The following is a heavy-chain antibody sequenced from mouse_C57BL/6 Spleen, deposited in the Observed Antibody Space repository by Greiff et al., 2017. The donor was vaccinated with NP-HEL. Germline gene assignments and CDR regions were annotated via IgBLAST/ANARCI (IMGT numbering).Heavy chain of an antibody. CDR1: GFTFSSYA. Sequence: EVMLVESGGGLVKPGGSLKLSCAASGFTFSSYAMSWVRQTPEKRLEWVATISDGGSYTYYPDNVKGRFTISRDNAKNNLYLQMSHLKSEDTAMYYCARGLGHFDVWGTGTTVTVSS. V-gene: IGHV5-4*03. CDR2: ISDGGSYT. D-gene: IGHD4-1*01. J-gene: IGHJ1*03. CDR3: ARGLGHFDV.